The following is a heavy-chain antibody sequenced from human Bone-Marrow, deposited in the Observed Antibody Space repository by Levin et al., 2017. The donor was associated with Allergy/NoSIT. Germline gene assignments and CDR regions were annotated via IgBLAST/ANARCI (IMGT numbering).Heavy chain of an antibody. D-gene: IGHD6-13*01. Sequence: SQTLSLTCAVYGGSFSGYYWSWIRQPPGKGLEWIGEINHSGSTNYNPSLKSRVTISVDTSKNQFSLKLSSVTAADTAVYYCARDGVAAADIFDYWGQGTLVTVSS. CDR2: INHSGST. CDR1: GGSFSGYY. V-gene: IGHV4-34*01. CDR3: ARDGVAAADIFDY. J-gene: IGHJ4*02.